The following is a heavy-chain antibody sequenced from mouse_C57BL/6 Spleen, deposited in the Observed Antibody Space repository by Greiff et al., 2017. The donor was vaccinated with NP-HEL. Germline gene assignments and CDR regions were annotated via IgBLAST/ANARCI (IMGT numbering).Heavy chain of an antibody. V-gene: IGHV1-74*01. J-gene: IGHJ2*01. CDR3: ARVLLLDY. CDR2: IHPSDSDT. CDR1: GYSFTSYW. Sequence: QVHVKQPGAELVKPGDSVSVSCKASGYSFTSYWMHWVKQRPGQGLEWIGRIHPSDSDTNYNQKFKGKATLTVDKSSSTAYMQLSSLTSEDSAVYYCARVLLLDYWGQGTTLTVSS. D-gene: IGHD2-3*01.